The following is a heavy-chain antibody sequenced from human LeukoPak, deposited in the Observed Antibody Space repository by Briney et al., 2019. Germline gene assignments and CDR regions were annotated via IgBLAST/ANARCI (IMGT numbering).Heavy chain of an antibody. CDR1: GFTFSSYG. CDR3: AKDRGSSGYYYSDY. CDR2: ISYDGSNK. D-gene: IGHD3-22*01. V-gene: IGHV3-30*18. Sequence: PWGSLRLSCAASGFTFSSYGMHWVRQAPGKGLEWVAVISYDGSNKYYADSVKGRFTISRDNSKNTLYLQMNSLRGEDTAVYYCAKDRGSSGYYYSDYWGQGTLVTVSS. J-gene: IGHJ4*02.